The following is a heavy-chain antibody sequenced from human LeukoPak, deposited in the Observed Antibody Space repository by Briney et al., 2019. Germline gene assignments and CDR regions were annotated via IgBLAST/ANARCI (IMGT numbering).Heavy chain of an antibody. CDR2: ISYDGSNK. D-gene: IGHD2-2*01. CDR1: GFTFSSYG. Sequence: GGSLRLSCAASGFTFSSYGMHWVRQAPGKGLEWVAVISYDGSNKYYADSVRGRFTISRDNSKNTLYLQMNSLRAEDTAVYYCAKVRENDVVVPAAIVRGSYYFDYWGQGTLVTVSS. J-gene: IGHJ4*02. V-gene: IGHV3-30*18. CDR3: AKVRENDVVVPAAIVRGSYYFDY.